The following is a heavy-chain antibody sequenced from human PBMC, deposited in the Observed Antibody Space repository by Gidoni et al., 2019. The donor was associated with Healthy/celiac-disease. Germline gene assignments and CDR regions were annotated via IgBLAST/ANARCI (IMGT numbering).Heavy chain of an antibody. CDR3: ERDPRDYYDSSGYYGGDGNWFDP. V-gene: IGHV1-69*06. J-gene: IGHJ5*02. D-gene: IGHD3-22*01. CDR2: IITIFGTA. CDR1: GGTFSSYA. Sequence: QVHLVQSGAELTKPGSSVKVSCKASGGTFSSYAISWVRPDPGQGLEWMGGIITIFGTAKYEKKFQGRLTITADKSTSTDDMELSSWRCEDTAVYYCERDPRDYYDSSGYYGGDGNWFDPWGQGTLVTVSS.